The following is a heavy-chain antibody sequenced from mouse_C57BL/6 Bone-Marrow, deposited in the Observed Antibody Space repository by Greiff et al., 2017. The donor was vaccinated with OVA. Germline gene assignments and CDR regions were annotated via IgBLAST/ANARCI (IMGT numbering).Heavy chain of an antibody. V-gene: IGHV1-64*01. J-gene: IGHJ2*01. CDR3: ARGYWDGDFDY. Sequence: VQLQQSGAELVKPGASVKLSCKASGYTFTSYWMHWVKQRPGQGLEWIGMIHPNSGSTNYNEKFKSKATLTVDKSSSTAYMQLSSLTSEDSAVYYCARGYWDGDFDYWGQGTTLTVSS. D-gene: IGHD4-1*01. CDR2: IHPNSGST. CDR1: GYTFTSYW.